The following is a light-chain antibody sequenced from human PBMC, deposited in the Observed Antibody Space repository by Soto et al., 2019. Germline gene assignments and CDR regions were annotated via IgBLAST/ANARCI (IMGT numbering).Light chain of an antibody. CDR2: GAS. Sequence: EILMTQSPATLSVSPGERATLSCRASQSVSSNLAWYQQKPGQAPRLLIYGASTRATGIPARFSGSGSGTEFTLTISSLQSEDFAVYYCQQYNNWPSGFGQGTKVDI. CDR1: QSVSSN. J-gene: IGKJ1*01. CDR3: QQYNNWPSG. V-gene: IGKV3-15*01.